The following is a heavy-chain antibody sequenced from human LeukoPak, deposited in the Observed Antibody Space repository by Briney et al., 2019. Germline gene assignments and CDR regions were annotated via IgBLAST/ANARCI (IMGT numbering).Heavy chain of an antibody. D-gene: IGHD3-10*01. CDR2: INHSGTS. CDR1: GVSFSGYY. Sequence: SETLSLTCAVYGVSFSGYYWSWVRQPPGKGLEWIGDINHSGTSTQNPSLKSRVTISVDTSKNQFSLKLSSVTAADTAVYYCPITMTRGVITTWGQGTLVTVSS. CDR3: PITMTRGVITT. V-gene: IGHV4-34*01. J-gene: IGHJ4*02.